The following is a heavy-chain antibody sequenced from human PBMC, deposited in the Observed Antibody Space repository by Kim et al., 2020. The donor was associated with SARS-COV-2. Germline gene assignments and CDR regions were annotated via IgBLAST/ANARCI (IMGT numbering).Heavy chain of an antibody. D-gene: IGHD5-12*01. Sequence: YADSVKGRFTISRDNSKTTLYLQMNSLRAEDTAVYYCAKPPQWLQDHIDYWGQGTLVTVSS. CDR3: AKPPQWLQDHIDY. V-gene: IGHV3-23*01. J-gene: IGHJ4*02.